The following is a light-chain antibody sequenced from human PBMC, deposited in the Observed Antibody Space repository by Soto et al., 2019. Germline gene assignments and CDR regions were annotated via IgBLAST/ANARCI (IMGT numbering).Light chain of an antibody. CDR2: EGS. CDR1: SSDVGGYNL. CDR3: CSYAGSSTHYV. J-gene: IGLJ1*01. V-gene: IGLV2-23*01. Sequence: QSALTQPASVSGSPGQSITISCTGTSSDVGGYNLVSWYQQHPGKAPKLMIYEGSKRPSGVSNRFSGSKPGNTASLTISGRQAEDEADYYCCSYAGSSTHYVFGTGTKLTVL.